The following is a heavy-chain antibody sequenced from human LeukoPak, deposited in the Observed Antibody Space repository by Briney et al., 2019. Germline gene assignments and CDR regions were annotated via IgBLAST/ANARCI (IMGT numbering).Heavy chain of an antibody. V-gene: IGHV1-69*04. D-gene: IGHD1-26*01. Sequence: ASVKVSCKASGYTFTSYYMHWVRQAPGQGLEWMGRIIPILGIANYAQKFQGRVTITADKSTSTAYMELSSLRSEDTAVYYCARDLEGVGATRYDYWGQGTLVTVSS. CDR1: GYTFTSYY. CDR3: ARDLEGVGATRYDY. CDR2: IIPILGIA. J-gene: IGHJ4*02.